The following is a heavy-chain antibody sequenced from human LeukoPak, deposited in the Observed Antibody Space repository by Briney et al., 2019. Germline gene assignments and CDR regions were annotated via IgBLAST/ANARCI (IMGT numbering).Heavy chain of an antibody. CDR3: ARGRLGATY. D-gene: IGHD1-26*01. CDR1: GGSVSRGSYY. Sequence: SETLYLTCTVSGGSVSRGSYYWSWTRQPPGKGLEWIGYIHHSGTTNYSPSLKSRVTISVDMSKNQFFLNLTSVTAADTAVYYCARGRLGATYWGQGTLVTVSS. J-gene: IGHJ4*02. CDR2: IHHSGTT. V-gene: IGHV4-61*01.